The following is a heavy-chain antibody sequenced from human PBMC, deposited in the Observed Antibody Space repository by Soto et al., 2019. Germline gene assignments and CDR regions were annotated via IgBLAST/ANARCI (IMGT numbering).Heavy chain of an antibody. CDR3: VRDTSSGWHLKDH. CDR1: GFTFDDHG. V-gene: IGHV3-9*01. D-gene: IGHD3-9*01. Sequence: EVDLMESGGGLAQPGRSLRLSCVASGFTFDDHGMHWVRQIPGRGLEWVSGISWNSGSIGYAESVKGRFTIFRDNAKNSLYLEMNSLRQEDTALYYCVRDTSSGWHLKDHWGQGVQVSVSS. J-gene: IGHJ4*02. CDR2: ISWNSGSI.